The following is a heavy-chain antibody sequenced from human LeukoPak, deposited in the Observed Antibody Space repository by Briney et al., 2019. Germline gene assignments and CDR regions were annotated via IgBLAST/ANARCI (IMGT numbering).Heavy chain of an antibody. CDR1: GGSFSGYY. CDR2: INHSGST. Sequence: SETLSLTCAVYGGSFSGYYWSWIRQPPGKGLGWIGEINHSGSTNYNPSLKSRVTISVDTSKNQFSLKLSSVTAADTAVYYCARDKAHYDYVWGSYRAPHFFDYWGQGTLVTVSS. D-gene: IGHD3-16*02. CDR3: ARDKAHYDYVWGSYRAPHFFDY. J-gene: IGHJ4*02. V-gene: IGHV4-34*01.